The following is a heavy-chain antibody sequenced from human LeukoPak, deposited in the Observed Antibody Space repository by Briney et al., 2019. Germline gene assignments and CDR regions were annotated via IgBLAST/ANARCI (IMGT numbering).Heavy chain of an antibody. Sequence: GASVKVSCKASGYTFTSYYMHWVRQAPGQGLEWMGIINPSGGSTSYAQKFQGRVTMTRDMSTSTVYMELSSPRSEDTAVYYCARGFGVGATSRYYFDYWGQGTLVTVSS. CDR1: GYTFTSYY. V-gene: IGHV1-46*01. CDR2: INPSGGST. D-gene: IGHD1-26*01. CDR3: ARGFGVGATSRYYFDY. J-gene: IGHJ4*02.